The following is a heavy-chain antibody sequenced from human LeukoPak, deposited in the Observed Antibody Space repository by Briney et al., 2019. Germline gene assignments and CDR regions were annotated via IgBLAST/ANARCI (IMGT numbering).Heavy chain of an antibody. D-gene: IGHD5-12*01. V-gene: IGHV3-23*01. CDR2: VIGSSGST. CDR1: GFTSTNYA. J-gene: IGHJ4*02. Sequence: QSGGSLRLSCAASGFTSTNYAMNWVRQAPGKGLEWVSIVIGSSGSTDYADSVKGRFTISRDNSKNMVFLQMNSLRPEDTAIYYCGKGAYDYIEMGYFDSWGQGTLVIVSS. CDR3: GKGAYDYIEMGYFDS.